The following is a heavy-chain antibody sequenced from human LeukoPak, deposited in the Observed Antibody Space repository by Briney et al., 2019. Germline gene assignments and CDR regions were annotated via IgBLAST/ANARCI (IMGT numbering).Heavy chain of an antibody. CDR3: ARGNWNDGSFDY. V-gene: IGHV1-69*05. D-gene: IGHD1-1*01. CDR1: GGTFSSYA. Sequence: SVKVSCKASGGTFSSYAISWVRQAPGQGLEWMGGIIPIFGTANYTQKFQGRVTIATDESTSTAYMELSSLRSEDTAVYYCARGNWNDGSFDYWGQGTLVTVSS. J-gene: IGHJ4*02. CDR2: IIPIFGTA.